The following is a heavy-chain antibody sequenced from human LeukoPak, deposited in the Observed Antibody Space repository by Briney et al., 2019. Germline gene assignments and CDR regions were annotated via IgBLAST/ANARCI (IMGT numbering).Heavy chain of an antibody. D-gene: IGHD6-19*01. CDR3: ARDQGGSSGWYGDYFDY. V-gene: IGHV1-18*01. Sequence: GAPVKVSCKASGYTFTNYDITWVRQAPGQGLERMGWISAYIGNTYYAQKLQGRVTMTTDTSTSTAYMELRSLRSDDTAVYYCARDQGGSSGWYGDYFDYWGQGTLVTVSS. CDR1: GYTFTNYD. CDR2: ISAYIGNT. J-gene: IGHJ4*02.